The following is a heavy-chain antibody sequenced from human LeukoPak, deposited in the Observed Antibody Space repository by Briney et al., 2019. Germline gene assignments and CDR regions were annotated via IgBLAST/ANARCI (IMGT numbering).Heavy chain of an antibody. CDR1: GGSISSYY. V-gene: IGHV4-34*01. J-gene: IGHJ4*02. Sequence: RTSETLSLTCTVSGGSISSYYWSWIRQPPGKGLEWIGEINHSGSTNYNPSLKSRVTISVDTSKNQFSLKLSSVTAADTAVYYCARWVQGSGGDPVSRAAFDYWGQGTLVTVSS. CDR3: ARWVQGSGGDPVSRAAFDY. CDR2: INHSGST. D-gene: IGHD2-21*01.